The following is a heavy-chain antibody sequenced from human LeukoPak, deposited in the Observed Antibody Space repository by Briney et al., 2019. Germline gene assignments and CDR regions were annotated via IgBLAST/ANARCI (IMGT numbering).Heavy chain of an antibody. Sequence: GGSLRLSCAASGFTFSSYGIHWVRQAPGKGLEWVAFIRYDGSNKYYADSVKGRFTISRDNSKNTLYLQMNSLRAEDTAVYYCAKDSRYFDWLFFDYWGQGTLVTVSS. CDR3: AKDSRYFDWLFFDY. CDR2: IRYDGSNK. J-gene: IGHJ4*02. CDR1: GFTFSSYG. V-gene: IGHV3-30*02. D-gene: IGHD3-9*01.